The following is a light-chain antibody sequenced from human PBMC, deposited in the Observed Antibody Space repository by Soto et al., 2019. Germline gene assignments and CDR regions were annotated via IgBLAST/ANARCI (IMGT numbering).Light chain of an antibody. J-gene: IGLJ1*01. CDR3: NAQADNGKHV. V-gene: IGLV2-8*01. CDR1: TNDVGHSSF. Sequence: QSALTQPPSASGSPGQSVPISCTGNTNDVGHSSFISWYQQHPGKGPKLIIYEVSKRPSGVHDRFSGSKSGNTASLSVSGLQDEDEADYFCNAQADNGKHVFGTGTKVTVL. CDR2: EVS.